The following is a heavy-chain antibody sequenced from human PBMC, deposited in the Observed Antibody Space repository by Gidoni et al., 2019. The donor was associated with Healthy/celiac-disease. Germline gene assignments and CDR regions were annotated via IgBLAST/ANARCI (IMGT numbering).Heavy chain of an antibody. CDR3: ASRGVYCSGGSCSGGMDV. D-gene: IGHD2-15*01. V-gene: IGHV3-21*01. Sequence: EVQLVESGGGLVKPGGSLRRSCDASGFTFRSYSMNWVRQAPGKGLEWVSSISSSGSYIYYADSVKGRFTISRDNAKNSLYLQMNSLRAEDTAVYYCASRGVYCSGGSCSGGMDVWGQGTTVTVSS. CDR2: ISSSGSYI. J-gene: IGHJ6*02. CDR1: GFTFRSYS.